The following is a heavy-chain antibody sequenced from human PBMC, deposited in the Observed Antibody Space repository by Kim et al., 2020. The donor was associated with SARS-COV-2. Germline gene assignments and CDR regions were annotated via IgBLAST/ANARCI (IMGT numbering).Heavy chain of an antibody. J-gene: IGHJ6*02. Sequence: GGSLRLSCAASGFTFSSYSMNWVRQAPGKGLEWVSSISSSSSYIYYADSVKGRFTISRDNAKNSLYLQMNSLRAEDTAVYYCAREMTVKPYYYYGMDVWGQGTTVTVSS. V-gene: IGHV3-21*01. CDR2: ISSSSSYI. CDR3: AREMTVKPYYYYGMDV. CDR1: GFTFSSYS. D-gene: IGHD4-17*01.